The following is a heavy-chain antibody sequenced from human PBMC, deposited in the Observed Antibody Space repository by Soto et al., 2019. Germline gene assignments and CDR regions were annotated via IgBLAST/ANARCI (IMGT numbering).Heavy chain of an antibody. D-gene: IGHD2-15*01. CDR3: ARALWCSGGSCYSFDY. V-gene: IGHV1-2*04. Sequence: QVPLVQSGAEVKKPGASVKVSCKASGYTFTGYYMHWVRQAPGQGLEWMGWINPNSGGTNYAQKFQGWVTMTRDTSISTAYMELSRLRSDDTAVYYCARALWCSGGSCYSFDYWGQGTLVTVSS. J-gene: IGHJ4*02. CDR1: GYTFTGYY. CDR2: INPNSGGT.